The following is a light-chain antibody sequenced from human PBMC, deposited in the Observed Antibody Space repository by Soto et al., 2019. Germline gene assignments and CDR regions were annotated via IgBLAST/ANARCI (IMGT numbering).Light chain of an antibody. Sequence: QSVLTQPASVSGSPGQSITISCTGTSSDVGGYEYVSWYQRHPGKAPKRIIYDVSDRPSGVSNRFSGSKSGNTASLAISGLQAEDEADYYCSSYTTSSPLGVFGTGTKVTVL. J-gene: IGLJ1*01. CDR2: DVS. V-gene: IGLV2-14*03. CDR3: SSYTTSSPLGV. CDR1: SSDVGGYEY.